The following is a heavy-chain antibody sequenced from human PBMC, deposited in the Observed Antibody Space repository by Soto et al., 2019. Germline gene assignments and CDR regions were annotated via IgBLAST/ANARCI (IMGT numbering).Heavy chain of an antibody. Sequence: PGGSLRLSCSASGFAFSSYSMHWVRQAPGKGLEYVSAIISNGDSTYYADSVKGRFTISRDNSKNTLYLQMSSLRAEDTAVYYCVKKAVLIAGSTTNYFDYWGQGTLVTVSS. V-gene: IGHV3-64D*06. CDR1: GFAFSSYS. J-gene: IGHJ4*02. CDR3: VKKAVLIAGSTTNYFDY. D-gene: IGHD6-13*01. CDR2: IISNGDST.